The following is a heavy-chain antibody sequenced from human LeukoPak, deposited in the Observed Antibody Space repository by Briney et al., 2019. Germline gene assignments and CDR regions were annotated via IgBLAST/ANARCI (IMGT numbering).Heavy chain of an antibody. D-gene: IGHD1-7*01. Sequence: PSETLSLTCAVYGGSFSGYYWSWIRQPPGKGLEWIGEINHSGSTNYNPSLKSRVTISVDTSKNQFSLELSSVTAADTAVYYCARVLSLITGTTAVVATKGSLDYWGQGTLVTVSS. CDR2: INHSGST. CDR1: GGSFSGYY. V-gene: IGHV4-34*01. CDR3: ARVLSLITGTTAVVATKGSLDY. J-gene: IGHJ4*02.